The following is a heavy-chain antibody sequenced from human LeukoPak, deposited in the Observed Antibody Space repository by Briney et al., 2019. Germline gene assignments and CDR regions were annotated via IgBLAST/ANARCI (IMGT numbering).Heavy chain of an antibody. V-gene: IGHV1-2*02. CDR3: ARDRVIWARKYNWFDP. CDR1: GYTFTGYY. CDR2: INPNSGGT. D-gene: IGHD3-16*01. Sequence: ASVKVSCKASGYTFTGYYMHWVRQAPGQGLEWMGWINPNSGGTNYAQKFQGRVTMTRDTSISTAYMELSRLRSDDTAVYYCARDRVIWARKYNWFDPWGQGTLVTVSS. J-gene: IGHJ5*02.